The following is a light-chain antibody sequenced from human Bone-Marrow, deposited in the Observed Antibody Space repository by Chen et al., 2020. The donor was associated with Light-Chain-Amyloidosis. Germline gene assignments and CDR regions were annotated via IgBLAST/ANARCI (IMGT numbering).Light chain of an antibody. CDR3: MQALQTHPFT. CDR2: LGS. CDR1: QSLLHSNGYNY. J-gene: IGKJ4*01. V-gene: IGKV2-28*01. Sequence: DIVMTQSPLSLPVTPGEPASISCRSSQSLLHSNGYNYLDWYLQKPGQSPQLLIDLGSNRASGVPDRFSGSGSGTDVTLKISRVEAEDVGVYYCMQALQTHPFTFGGGTKVEIK.